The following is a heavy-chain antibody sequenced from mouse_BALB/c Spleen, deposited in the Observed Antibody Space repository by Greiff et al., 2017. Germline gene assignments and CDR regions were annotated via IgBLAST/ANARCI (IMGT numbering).Heavy chain of an antibody. CDR2: IDPENGNT. J-gene: IGHJ4*01. V-gene: IGHV14-1*02. CDR1: GFNIKDYY. CDR3: ARRGYYYAMDY. Sequence: EVKLQESGAELVRPGALVKLSCKASGFNIKDYYMHWVKQRPEQGLEWIGWIDPENGNTIYDPKFQGKASITADTSSNTAYLQLSSLTSEDTAVYYCARRGYYYAMDYWGQGTSVTVSS.